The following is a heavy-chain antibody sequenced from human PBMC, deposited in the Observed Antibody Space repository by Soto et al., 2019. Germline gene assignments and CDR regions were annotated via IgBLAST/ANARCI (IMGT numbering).Heavy chain of an antibody. CDR3: ARQRNPPYDPRSGWFDP. Sequence: SETLSLTCTVSGGSISSYYWSWIRQPPGKGLEWIGYIYYSGSTNYNPSLKSRVTISVDTSKNQFSLKLSPVTAADTAVYYCARQRNPPYDPRSGWFDPWGQGTLVTVSS. V-gene: IGHV4-59*08. J-gene: IGHJ5*02. D-gene: IGHD3-3*01. CDR1: GGSISSYY. CDR2: IYYSGST.